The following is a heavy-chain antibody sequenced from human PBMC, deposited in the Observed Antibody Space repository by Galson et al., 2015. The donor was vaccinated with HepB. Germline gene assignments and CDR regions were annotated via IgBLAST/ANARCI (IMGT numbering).Heavy chain of an antibody. Sequence: SLRLSCAASGFTFSSYSMNWVRQAPGKGLEWVSSISSSSSYIYYADSVKGRFTISRDNAKNSLYLQMNSLRAEDTAVYYCVRSLDYGESYGMDVWGQGTTVTVSS. CDR1: GFTFSSYS. CDR3: VRSLDYGESYGMDV. CDR2: ISSSSSYI. D-gene: IGHD4-17*01. V-gene: IGHV3-21*01. J-gene: IGHJ6*02.